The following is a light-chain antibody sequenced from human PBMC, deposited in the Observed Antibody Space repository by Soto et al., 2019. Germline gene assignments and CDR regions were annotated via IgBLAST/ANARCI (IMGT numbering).Light chain of an antibody. V-gene: IGLV1-40*01. CDR2: GNS. CDR3: QSYDSSLSAWV. CDR1: SSNIGAGYD. J-gene: IGLJ3*02. Sequence: QSVLTQPPSVSGAPGQRVTISCTERSSNIGAGYDVHWYQQLPGTAPKLLIYGNSNRPSGVPDRFSGSKSGTSASLAITGLQAEDEADYYFQSYDSSLSAWVFGGGTKLTVL.